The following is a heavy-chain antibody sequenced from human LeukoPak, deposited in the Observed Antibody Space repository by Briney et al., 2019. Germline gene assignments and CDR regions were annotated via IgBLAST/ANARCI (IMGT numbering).Heavy chain of an antibody. Sequence: GGSLRLSCAASGFTFSDYYMSWIRQAPGKGPEWVSYISSSGSTIYYADSVKGRFTISRDNAKNSLYLQMNSLRAEDTAVYYCARVLYSNYLEYWGQGTLVTVSS. J-gene: IGHJ4*02. CDR1: GFTFSDYY. D-gene: IGHD4-11*01. CDR3: ARVLYSNYLEY. V-gene: IGHV3-11*04. CDR2: ISSSGSTI.